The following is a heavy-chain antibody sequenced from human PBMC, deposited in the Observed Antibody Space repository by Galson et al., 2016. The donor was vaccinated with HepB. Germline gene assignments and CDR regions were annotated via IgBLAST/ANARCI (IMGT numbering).Heavy chain of an antibody. CDR3: VREYYGRLEQ. J-gene: IGHJ4*02. V-gene: IGHV3-48*02. CDR1: GFSLSHYG. D-gene: IGHD2-21*01. Sequence: SLRLSCAVSGFSLSHYGMSWVRLAPGRGLEWISFISNTSPTTYYADSVWGRFTTSRDNAQNSLYLEMNSLRDEDTAVYFCVREYYGRLEQWGQGTLVTVSS. CDR2: ISNTSPTT.